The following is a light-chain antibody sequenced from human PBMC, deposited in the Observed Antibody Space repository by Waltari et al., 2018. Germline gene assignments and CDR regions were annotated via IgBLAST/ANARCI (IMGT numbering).Light chain of an antibody. Sequence: DIVMTQSPATLSLSPGDTATLSCRASQNIGGNLAWYQRRPGQPPRLLIFFTSSRATGVPDRFSGDGSGSDYTLTITSLQSADFATYSCQQYSDWPPTFGQGTKLEI. CDR3: QQYSDWPPT. J-gene: IGKJ2*01. V-gene: IGKV3-15*01. CDR2: FTS. CDR1: QNIGGN.